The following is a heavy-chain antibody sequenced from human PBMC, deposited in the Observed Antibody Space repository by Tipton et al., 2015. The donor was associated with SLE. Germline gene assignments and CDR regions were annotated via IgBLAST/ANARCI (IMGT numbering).Heavy chain of an antibody. CDR2: IYTSGST. Sequence: GLVKPSETLSLTCPVSGGSISSSSYYWIWIRQPAGKGLEWIGRIYTSGSTNYNPSLKSRVTMSVDTSKNQFSLKLSSVTAADTAVYYCATRRSRWLQLGYFDLWGRGTLVTVSS. CDR3: ATRRSRWLQLGYFDL. V-gene: IGHV4-61*02. CDR1: GGSISSSSYY. D-gene: IGHD5-24*01. J-gene: IGHJ2*01.